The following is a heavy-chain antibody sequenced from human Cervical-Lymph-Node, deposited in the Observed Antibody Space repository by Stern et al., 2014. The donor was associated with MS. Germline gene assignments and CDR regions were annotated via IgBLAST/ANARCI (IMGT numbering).Heavy chain of an antibody. CDR3: ARDQGDYGSGSDYSWFDP. J-gene: IGHJ5*02. CDR2: IIPGLGTT. V-gene: IGHV1-69*06. D-gene: IGHD3-10*01. Sequence: QVQLVQSGAEVKKPGSSVKISCKASRSTFSHYALSWVRPAPEQGLEWMGGIIPGLGTTSYAQKFQGRIKITADTSTNTLSMELYSLTSEDTAVYFCARDQGDYGSGSDYSWFDPWGQGTLLIVSS. CDR1: RSTFSHYA.